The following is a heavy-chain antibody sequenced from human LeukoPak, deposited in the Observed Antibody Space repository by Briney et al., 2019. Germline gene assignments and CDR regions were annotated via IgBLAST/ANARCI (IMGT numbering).Heavy chain of an antibody. CDR1: GFTFSSYA. CDR3: AKEGVCSSTSCYLSATDY. V-gene: IGHV3-23*01. D-gene: IGHD2-2*01. CDR2: ISGSGGST. J-gene: IGHJ4*02. Sequence: RSGGSLRLSCAASGFTFSSYAMSWVRQAPGKGLEWVSAISGSGGSTYYADSVKGRFTISRDNSKNTLYLQMNSLRAEDTAVYYCAKEGVCSSTSCYLSATDYWGQGTLVTVSS.